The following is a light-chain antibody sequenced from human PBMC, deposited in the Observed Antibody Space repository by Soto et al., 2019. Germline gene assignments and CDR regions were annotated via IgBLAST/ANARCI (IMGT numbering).Light chain of an antibody. CDR3: SAYPRSSTPV. J-gene: IGLJ1*01. CDR1: SSDVGGYNY. Sequence: QSALTQPASVSGSPGQSITISCTGTSSDVGGYNYVSWYQQHPGKAPKLMIYEVSNRPSGVSNRFSGPKSGNTASLTISGRQPEDEADYYCSAYPRSSTPVFGTGTKLTVL. V-gene: IGLV2-14*01. CDR2: EVS.